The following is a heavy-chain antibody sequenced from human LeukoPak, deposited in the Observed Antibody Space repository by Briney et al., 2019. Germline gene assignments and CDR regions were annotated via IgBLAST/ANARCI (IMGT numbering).Heavy chain of an antibody. CDR3: ARDCSGGSCYWIRDAFDI. V-gene: IGHV3-66*02. D-gene: IGHD2-15*01. Sequence: GGSLRLSCAASGFTVSSNYMSWVRQAPGKGLEWVSVIYSGGSTYYADSVKGRFTISRDNSKNTLYLQMNSLRAGDTAVYYCARDCSGGSCYWIRDAFDIWGQGTMVTVSS. CDR1: GFTVSSNY. J-gene: IGHJ3*02. CDR2: IYSGGST.